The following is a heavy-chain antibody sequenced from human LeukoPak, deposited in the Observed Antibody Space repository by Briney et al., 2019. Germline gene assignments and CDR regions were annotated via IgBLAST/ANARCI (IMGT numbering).Heavy chain of an antibody. D-gene: IGHD2-2*01. CDR3: ARVELVAASYGLDV. CDR1: GYTFTSYG. CDR2: ISAYNGDT. Sequence: ASVKASCKASGYTFTSYGISWVRQAPGQGLESMGWISAYNGDTNYAQKLQGRVTMTKDTSTSTAYMELRSLRSDDTAVYYCARVELVAASYGLDVWGQGTTVTVSS. V-gene: IGHV1-18*01. J-gene: IGHJ6*02.